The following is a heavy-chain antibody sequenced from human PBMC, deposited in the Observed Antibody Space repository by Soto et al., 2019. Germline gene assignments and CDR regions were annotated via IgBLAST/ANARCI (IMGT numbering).Heavy chain of an antibody. D-gene: IGHD3-10*01. CDR3: TRDILLWFGELPPRAHDAFDI. V-gene: IGHV4-31*03. CDR2: INYSGST. Sequence: QVQLQESGPGLVKPSQTLSLTCTVSGGSISSGGYFWSWIRQHPGKGLAWLGDINYSGSTYSNPSLKRRVTISVHTSKKQFSLKLNSVTAADTAVYYFTRDILLWFGELPPRAHDAFDIWGQGTMVTVSS. J-gene: IGHJ3*02. CDR1: GGSISSGGYF.